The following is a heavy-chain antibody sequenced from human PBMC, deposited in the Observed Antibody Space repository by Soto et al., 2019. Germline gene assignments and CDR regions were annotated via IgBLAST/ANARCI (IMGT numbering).Heavy chain of an antibody. Sequence: QVQLQESGPGLVKPSQTLSLTCTVSGGSISTGDYYWSWIRQHPGKGLEWIGFIYYSGNTYYNTALKSRLXVXLXXSKNQFSLKLNSVTAADTAVYYCARGLTRIGWFDPWGQGTLVTVSS. CDR2: IYYSGNT. J-gene: IGHJ5*02. CDR3: ARGLTRIGWFDP. CDR1: GGSISTGDYY. V-gene: IGHV4-31*03. D-gene: IGHD2-8*01.